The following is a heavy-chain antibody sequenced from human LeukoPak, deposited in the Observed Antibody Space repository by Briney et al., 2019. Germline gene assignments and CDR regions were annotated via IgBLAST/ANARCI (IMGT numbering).Heavy chain of an antibody. D-gene: IGHD2-15*01. J-gene: IGHJ4*02. CDR1: GFTFSDYY. CDR2: ISSSGSTI. V-gene: IGHV3-11*01. Sequence: GGSLRLSCAASGFTFSDYYMSWIRQAPGKGLEWVSYISSSGSTIYYADSVKGRFTISRDNSKNTLYLQMNSLRAEDTAVYYCAKWGCSGGSCYPFDYWGQGTLVTVSS. CDR3: AKWGCSGGSCYPFDY.